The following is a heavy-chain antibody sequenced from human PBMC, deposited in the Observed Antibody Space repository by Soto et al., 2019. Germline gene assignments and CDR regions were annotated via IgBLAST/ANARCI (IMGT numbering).Heavy chain of an antibody. CDR1: GDMFRNSA. J-gene: IGHJ6*02. Sequence: QVQLVQSGAEVKRPGSSVKVSCKASGDMFRNSAFTWVRQAPGQGLAWMGVIIPLFRKTDVAQKFQGRVNLTADESTSSLYMEVSSLTSEDTAVYYCARARLSNGDPNIYFFYGLDVWGQGTTLTVSS. D-gene: IGHD3-10*01. V-gene: IGHV1-69*01. CDR2: IIPLFRKT. CDR3: ARARLSNGDPNIYFFYGLDV.